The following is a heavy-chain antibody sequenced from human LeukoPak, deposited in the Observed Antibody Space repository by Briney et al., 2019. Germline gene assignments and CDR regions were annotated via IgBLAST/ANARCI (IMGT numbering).Heavy chain of an antibody. D-gene: IGHD5-12*01. J-gene: IGHJ4*02. Sequence: ASVKVSCKASGGTFSTLDISWVRQAPGHGLEWMGGIIPLFGPANYPQKFQDRVTIIADESTTTAYMELSSLRSEDTAVYYCARLGSGYDPGDFWGQGTLVTVST. V-gene: IGHV1-69*13. CDR3: ARLGSGYDPGDF. CDR1: GGTFSTLD. CDR2: IIPLFGPA.